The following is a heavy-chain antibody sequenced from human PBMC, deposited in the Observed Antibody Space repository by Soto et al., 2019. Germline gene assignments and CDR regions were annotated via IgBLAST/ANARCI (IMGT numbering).Heavy chain of an antibody. V-gene: IGHV1-8*01. D-gene: IGHD3-10*01. J-gene: IGHJ3*01. CDR3: AARPIWLGQCADDFDL. CDR1: GYTFTSYD. CDR2: MNPNSGNT. Sequence: QVQLVQSGAEVKKPGASVKVSCKASGYTFTSYDIHWVRQATGQGLEWMGWMNPNSGNTGYAQKFQGRVTMTRNTSIRTAYMELISLRSEDTAGYYCAARPIWLGQCADDFDLCGQGTMLTVA.